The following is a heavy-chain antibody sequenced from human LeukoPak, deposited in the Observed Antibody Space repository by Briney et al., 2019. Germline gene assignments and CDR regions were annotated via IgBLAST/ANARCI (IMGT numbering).Heavy chain of an antibody. CDR1: GFTFSSYD. CDR3: ARGRLNPLGAFGI. CDR2: IGTAGDT. D-gene: IGHD5/OR15-5a*01. J-gene: IGHJ3*02. V-gene: IGHV3-13*01. Sequence: GGSLRLSCAASGFTFSSYDMHWVRHATGKGLEWVSAIGTAGDTYYPGSVKGRFTISRENAKNSLYLQMNSLRAGDTAVYYCARGRLNPLGAFGIWGQGTMVTVSS.